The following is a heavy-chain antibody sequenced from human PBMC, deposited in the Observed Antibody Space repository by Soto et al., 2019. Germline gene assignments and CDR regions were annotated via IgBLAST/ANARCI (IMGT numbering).Heavy chain of an antibody. V-gene: IGHV3-33*01. CDR2: IWHDGTRK. CDR3: ARDRSSSYSYAMDL. D-gene: IGHD3-10*01. CDR1: DFAFRLHG. J-gene: IGHJ6*02. Sequence: QVHLVDSGGGVVQPGGSLTLSCSVSDFAFRLHGIHGVLHTPGKGLAWVAMIWHDGTRKYFRDSVRGRFTISRYSAKNKVDLQMNNLRGDDSAIYFCARDRSSSYSYAMDLWGQGTTVTVSS.